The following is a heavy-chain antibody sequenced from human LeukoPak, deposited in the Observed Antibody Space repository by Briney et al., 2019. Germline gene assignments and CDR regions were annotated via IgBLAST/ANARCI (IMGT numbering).Heavy chain of an antibody. V-gene: IGHV3-23*01. Sequence: GGSLRLSCAASGFTFSSYAMSWVRQAQGKGLEWVSAISGRGGSTYYADSVKGRFTISRDNSKNTLYLQMNSLRVEDTAVYYCAKDLGLNNGGAFDIWGQGTMVIVSS. CDR2: ISGRGGST. J-gene: IGHJ3*02. D-gene: IGHD1/OR15-1a*01. CDR3: AKDLGLNNGGAFDI. CDR1: GFTFSSYA.